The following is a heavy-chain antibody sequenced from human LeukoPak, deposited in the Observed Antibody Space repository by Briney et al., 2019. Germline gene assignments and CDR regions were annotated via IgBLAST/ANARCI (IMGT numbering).Heavy chain of an antibody. D-gene: IGHD3-22*01. CDR2: IKQDGSEK. V-gene: IGHV3-7*01. CDR1: GFTFSSYW. CDR3: ARDRYYYDSSGNDY. Sequence: PGGSLRLSCAASGFTFSSYWMSWVRQAPGKGLEWVANIKQDGSEKYYVDSVKGRFTISRDNAKNSLYLQMNSLRAEDTAVYYCARDRYYYDSSGNDYWGQGTLVTVSS. J-gene: IGHJ4*02.